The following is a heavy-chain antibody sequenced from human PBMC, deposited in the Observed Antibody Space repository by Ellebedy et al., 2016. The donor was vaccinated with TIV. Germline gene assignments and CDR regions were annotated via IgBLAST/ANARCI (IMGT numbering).Heavy chain of an antibody. CDR2: IYWDDPS. Sequence: SGPTLVXPTQTLTLTCTFSGFSLSTSGVGVGWIRQPPGKALEWLAVIYWDDPSHYSASLKSRLTITKDTSKNQVVLAMTNMDPVDTATYYCAAVSTYNYDSSGYQFDDWGQGTLVTVSS. CDR1: GFSLSTSGVG. V-gene: IGHV2-5*02. CDR3: AAVSTYNYDSSGYQFDD. J-gene: IGHJ4*02. D-gene: IGHD3-22*01.